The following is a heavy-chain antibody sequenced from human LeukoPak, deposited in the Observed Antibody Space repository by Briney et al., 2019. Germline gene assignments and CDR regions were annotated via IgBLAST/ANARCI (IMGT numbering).Heavy chain of an antibody. V-gene: IGHV1-3*01. D-gene: IGHD7-27*01. CDR2: INAGNGNT. CDR3: ASLDWGVSDFDY. Sequence: PGGSLRLSCSASGFTFSSYWMSWVRQAPGQGLEWMGWINAGNGNTKYSQKFQGRIIITRDTSATTAYMELSSLRPEDTAIYYCASLDWGVSDFDYWGQGTLVTVSS. J-gene: IGHJ4*02. CDR1: GFTFSSYW.